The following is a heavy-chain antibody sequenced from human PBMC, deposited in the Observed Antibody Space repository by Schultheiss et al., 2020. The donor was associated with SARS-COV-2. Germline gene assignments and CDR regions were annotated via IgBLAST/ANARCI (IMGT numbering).Heavy chain of an antibody. CDR2: INSDGSST. CDR3: ARVKGYSYGQFDY. Sequence: GGSLRLSCAASGFSFSDAFMNWVRQAPGKGLEWVSRINSDGSSTSYADSVKGRFTISRDNAKNTLYLQMNSLRAEDTAVYYCARVKGYSYGQFDYWGQGTLVTVSS. CDR1: GFSFSDAF. D-gene: IGHD5-18*01. J-gene: IGHJ4*02. V-gene: IGHV3-74*01.